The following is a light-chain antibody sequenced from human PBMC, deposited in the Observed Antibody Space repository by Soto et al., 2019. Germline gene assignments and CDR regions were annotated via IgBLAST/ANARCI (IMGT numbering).Light chain of an antibody. Sequence: DIQMTQSPSTLSASVGDRVTITCRASQSISSWLAWYQQKPGKAPKLLTYDASSLESGVPSRFSGSGSGTEFTLTISSLQPDDFATYYCQQYNLYTFGQGTKLEIK. CDR2: DAS. J-gene: IGKJ2*01. V-gene: IGKV1-5*01. CDR1: QSISSW. CDR3: QQYNLYT.